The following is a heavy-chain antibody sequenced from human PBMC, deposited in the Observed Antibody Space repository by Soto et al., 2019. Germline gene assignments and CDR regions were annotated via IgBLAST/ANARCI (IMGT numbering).Heavy chain of an antibody. V-gene: IGHV3-7*03. CDR1: GFSFGTYW. Sequence: LRLSGAVSGFSFGTYWMSWVRQAPGKGLEWLASIKQDGSERYYLDSVKGRFTISRDNAKDSLSLQMNSLRGEDTAFYYCARDVGPITIFGEALSGYFDFWGQGTLVTVSS. J-gene: IGHJ4*02. D-gene: IGHD3-3*01. CDR2: IKQDGSER. CDR3: ARDVGPITIFGEALSGYFDF.